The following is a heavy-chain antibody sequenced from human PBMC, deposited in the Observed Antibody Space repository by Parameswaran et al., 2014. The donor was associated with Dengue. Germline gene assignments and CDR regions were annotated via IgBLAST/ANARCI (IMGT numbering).Heavy chain of an antibody. D-gene: IGHD3-10*01. CDR2: IYYSGST. Sequence: VRQAPGKGLEWIGYIYYSGSTNYNPSLKSRVTISVDTSKNQFSLKLSSVTAADTAVYYCARDTLSAEGSGSYSGDAFDIWGQGTMVTVSS. V-gene: IGHV4-59*01. CDR3: ARDTLSAEGSGSYSGDAFDI. J-gene: IGHJ3*02.